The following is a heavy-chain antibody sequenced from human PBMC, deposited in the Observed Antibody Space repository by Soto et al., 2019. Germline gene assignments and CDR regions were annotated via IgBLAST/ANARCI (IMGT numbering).Heavy chain of an antibody. CDR3: ARHFPTHDNTQRFQYYFDS. J-gene: IGHJ4*02. V-gene: IGHV4-39*01. CDR1: GASTTDNNYY. D-gene: IGHD1-1*01. Sequence: ETLSLTFTVSGASTTDNNYYWVWLRQPPGKGLEWIGSIHHGGTPYYNPSLKGRVAISLQLSKSQFSLNVNYVTAADAALYFCARHFPTHDNTQRFQYYFDSWGQGIPVTVSS. CDR2: IHHGGTP.